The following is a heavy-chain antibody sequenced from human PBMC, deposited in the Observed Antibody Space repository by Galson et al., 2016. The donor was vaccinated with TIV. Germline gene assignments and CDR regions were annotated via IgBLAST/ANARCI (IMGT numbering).Heavy chain of an antibody. CDR1: GGTFSSYG. D-gene: IGHD4-11*01. V-gene: IGHV1-69*04. Sequence: SVKVSCKASGGTFSSYGISWVRQAPGQGPECMGRIIPILGLTNYAQKFQGRVTITADTSTNIAYMELSSLRSEDTAVYLCAFTMTTITSVDYWGQGTLVTVSS. CDR3: AFTMTTITSVDY. J-gene: IGHJ4*02. CDR2: IIPILGLT.